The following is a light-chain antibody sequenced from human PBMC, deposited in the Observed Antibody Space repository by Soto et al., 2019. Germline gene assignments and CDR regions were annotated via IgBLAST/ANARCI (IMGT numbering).Light chain of an antibody. CDR2: DVS. CDR3: CSYAGSYTFVV. Sequence: QSVLTQPRSVSGSPGQSVTLSCTGTSSDVGGYNYVSWYQQHPGKAPKLMIYDVSQRPSGVPDRFSGSKSGNTASLTISGLQAEDEADYYCCSYAGSYTFVVFGGGTKLTVL. J-gene: IGLJ2*01. CDR1: SSDVGGYNY. V-gene: IGLV2-11*01.